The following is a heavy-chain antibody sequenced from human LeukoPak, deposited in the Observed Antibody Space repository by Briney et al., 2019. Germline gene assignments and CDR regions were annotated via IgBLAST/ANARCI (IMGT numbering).Heavy chain of an antibody. J-gene: IGHJ4*02. V-gene: IGHV1-2*02. CDR3: ARVISGSLYY. CDR2: INPNSDGT. CDR1: GYTFTGYH. Sequence: VASVKVSCKASGYTFTGYHIHWVRQAPGQGLEWMGWINPNSDGTNYAQNFQGRVTMTRDTSISTAYMELSRLRSDDTAVYYCARVISGSLYYWGQGTLVTVSS. D-gene: IGHD1-26*01.